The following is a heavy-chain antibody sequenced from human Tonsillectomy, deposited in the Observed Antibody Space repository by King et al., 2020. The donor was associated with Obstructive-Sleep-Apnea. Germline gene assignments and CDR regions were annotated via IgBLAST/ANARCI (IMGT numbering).Heavy chain of an antibody. V-gene: IGHV3-30*03. J-gene: IGHJ5*02. Sequence: VQLVESGGGVVQPGRSLRLFCAASGFTFSNYGMHWVRQAPGEGLEWVAIISYYGSDKYYADSLKGRFTISRDNSKSTLYLQMNSLRPEDTAVYYCGGYNWFDPWGQGTLVTVSS. D-gene: IGHD6-13*01. CDR1: GFTFSNYG. CDR3: GGYNWFDP. CDR2: ISYYGSDK.